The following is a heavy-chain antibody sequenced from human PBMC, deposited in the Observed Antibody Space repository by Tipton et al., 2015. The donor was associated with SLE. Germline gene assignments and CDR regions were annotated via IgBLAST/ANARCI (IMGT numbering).Heavy chain of an antibody. CDR3: ARAEYGDWIFDY. CDR1: GGSVSSSSYY. CDR2: IYYTGST. Sequence: LRLSCTVSGGSVSSSSYYWGWIRQPPGKGLEWIGSIYYTGSTDYNPSLKSRIIISVDMSKNQFSLKLSSVTAADTAVYYCARAEYGDWIFDYWGQGTLVTVSS. V-gene: IGHV4-39*01. J-gene: IGHJ4*02. D-gene: IGHD4-17*01.